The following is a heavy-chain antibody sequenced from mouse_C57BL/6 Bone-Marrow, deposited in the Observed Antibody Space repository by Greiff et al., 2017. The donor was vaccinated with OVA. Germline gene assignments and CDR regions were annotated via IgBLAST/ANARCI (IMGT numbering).Heavy chain of an antibody. J-gene: IGHJ2*01. Sequence: EVKLVESEGGLVQPGSSMKLSCTASGFTFSDYYMAWVRQVPEKGLEWVANINYDGSSTYYLDSLKSRFIISRDNAKNILYLQMSSLKSEDTATYYCARDRGSGLYYFDYWGQGTTLTVSS. D-gene: IGHD3-2*02. CDR2: INYDGSST. CDR3: ARDRGSGLYYFDY. V-gene: IGHV5-16*01. CDR1: GFTFSDYY.